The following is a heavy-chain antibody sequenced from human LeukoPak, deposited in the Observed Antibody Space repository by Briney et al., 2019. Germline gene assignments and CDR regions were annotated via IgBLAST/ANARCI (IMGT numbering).Heavy chain of an antibody. Sequence: ASVKVSCKASGYTFTGYYMHWVRQAPGQGLEWMGWINPNSGGTNYAQKFQGRVTMTRDTSISTAYMELSGLRSDDTAVYYCARGTGPDIVAHNWFDPWGQGTLVTVSS. CDR1: GYTFTGYY. CDR3: ARGTGPDIVAHNWFDP. CDR2: INPNSGGT. J-gene: IGHJ5*02. V-gene: IGHV1-2*02. D-gene: IGHD2-15*01.